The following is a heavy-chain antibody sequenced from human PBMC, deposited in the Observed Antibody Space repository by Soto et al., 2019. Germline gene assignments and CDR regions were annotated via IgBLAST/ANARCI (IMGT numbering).Heavy chain of an antibody. V-gene: IGHV3-72*01. Sequence: DVQLVESGGGLVQPGGSLRLSCAASGFTFSDHYMDWVRQAPGKGLEWVGRTRNKANSYTTEYAASVKGRFTISRDDSKNSLYLQMNSLKTEDTAVYYCARADDSSGYYLDYWGQGTLVTVSS. CDR1: GFTFSDHY. CDR2: TRNKANSYTT. D-gene: IGHD3-22*01. J-gene: IGHJ4*02. CDR3: ARADDSSGYYLDY.